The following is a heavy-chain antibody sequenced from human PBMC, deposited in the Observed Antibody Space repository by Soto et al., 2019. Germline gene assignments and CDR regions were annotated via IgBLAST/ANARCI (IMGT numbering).Heavy chain of an antibody. J-gene: IGHJ5*02. V-gene: IGHV1-8*01. CDR2: MNPNSGNT. CDR3: ARGGSSSYDFWSGYVSVYWFDP. Sequence: ASVKVSCKASGYTFTSYDINWVRQATGQGLEWMGWMNPNSGNTGYAQKFQGRVTMTRNTSISTAYMELSSLRSEDTAVYYCARGGSSSYDFWSGYVSVYWFDPWGQGTLVTVSS. CDR1: GYTFTSYD. D-gene: IGHD3-3*01.